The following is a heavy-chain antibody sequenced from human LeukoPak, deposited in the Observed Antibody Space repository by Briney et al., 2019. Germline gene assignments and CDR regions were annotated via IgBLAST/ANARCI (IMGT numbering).Heavy chain of an antibody. CDR2: INPNSGDT. Sequence: ASVKVSCKASGYTFTGYHLYWVRQAPGQGLEWMGWINPNSGDTNYAQKFQGRVTMTRGTSISTAYMELSTLRSDDTAVYYCARDRGRPDSFDIWGQGTMVTVSS. CDR3: ARDRGRPDSFDI. J-gene: IGHJ3*02. V-gene: IGHV1-2*02. CDR1: GYTFTGYH.